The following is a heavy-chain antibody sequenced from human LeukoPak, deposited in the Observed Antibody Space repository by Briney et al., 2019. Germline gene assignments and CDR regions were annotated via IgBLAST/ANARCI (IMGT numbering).Heavy chain of an antibody. J-gene: IGHJ4*02. V-gene: IGHV1-18*01. CDR2: ISAYNGNT. CDR1: GYTFTSYC. CDR3: ARTGYSSGWYEREPFDY. Sequence: ASVKVSCKASGYTFTSYCISWGRQAPGQGREWIGWISAYNGNTNYAQKLQGRVTMTTDTSTSTAYMELRSLRSDDTAVYYCARTGYSSGWYEREPFDYWGQGTLVTVSS. D-gene: IGHD6-19*01.